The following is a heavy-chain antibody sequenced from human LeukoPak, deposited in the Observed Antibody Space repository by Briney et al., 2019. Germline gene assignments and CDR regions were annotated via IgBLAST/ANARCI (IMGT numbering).Heavy chain of an antibody. V-gene: IGHV3-7*01. J-gene: IGHJ3*02. Sequence: GGSLRLSCAASGFTFSSYWMSWVGQAPGKGLEWVANIKQDGSEKYYVDSVKGRFTISRDNAKNSLYLQMNSLRAEDTAVYYCARDNPDYDYIWGSYRGGDAFDIWGQGTMVTVSS. CDR1: GFTFSSYW. CDR2: IKQDGSEK. CDR3: ARDNPDYDYIWGSYRGGDAFDI. D-gene: IGHD3-16*02.